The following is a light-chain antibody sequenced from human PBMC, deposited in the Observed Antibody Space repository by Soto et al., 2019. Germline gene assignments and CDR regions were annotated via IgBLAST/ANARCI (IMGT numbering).Light chain of an antibody. CDR1: QSVSSSY. CDR3: QQSGG. CDR2: DAS. V-gene: IGKV3-20*01. Sequence: TQCVDPGGSPTISCRASQSVSSSYLAWYQQKPGQAPRLLIYDASTRATGILDRLSGSGSGTEFTPTIRSLAPEHFAVSYCQQSGGFGSGTKVDIK. J-gene: IGKJ3*01.